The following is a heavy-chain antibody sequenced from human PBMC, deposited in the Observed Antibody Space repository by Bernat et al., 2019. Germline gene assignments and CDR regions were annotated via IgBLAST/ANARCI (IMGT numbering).Heavy chain of an antibody. CDR2: INPNSGGT. CDR1: GYTFTGYY. Sequence: QVQLVQSGAEVKKPGASVKVSCKASGYTFTGYYMHWVRQAPGHGLEWMGWINPNSGGTNYAQKFQGRVTMTRDTSISTAYMELSRLRSDDTAVYYCARDEGSTSQYYYYYMDVWGKGTTVTVSS. D-gene: IGHD2-2*01. J-gene: IGHJ6*03. V-gene: IGHV1-2*02. CDR3: ARDEGSTSQYYYYYMDV.